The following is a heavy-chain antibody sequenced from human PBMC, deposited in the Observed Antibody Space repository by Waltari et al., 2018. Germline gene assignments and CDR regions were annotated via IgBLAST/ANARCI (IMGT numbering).Heavy chain of an antibody. CDR2: NYYSGST. J-gene: IGHJ1*01. D-gene: IGHD6-6*01. V-gene: IGHV4-59*01. CDR3: ASKVSSSSYFQH. CDR1: GGSISSYY. Sequence: QVQLQESGPGLVKPSETLSLTCTVSGGSISSYYWSWIRQPPGKGLEWIGYNYYSGSTTYNPSLKSRVTISADTSKNPFSLKLSSVTAADTAVYYCASKVSSSSYFQHWGQGTLVTVSS.